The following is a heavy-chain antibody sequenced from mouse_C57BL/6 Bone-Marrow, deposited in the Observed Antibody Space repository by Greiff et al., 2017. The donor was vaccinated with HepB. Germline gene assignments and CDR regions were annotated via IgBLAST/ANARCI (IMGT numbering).Heavy chain of an antibody. D-gene: IGHD2-4*01. Sequence: VQLQQPGAELVKPGASVKLSCKASGYTFTSYWMHWVKQRPGQGLEWIGRIHPNSGSTNYNEKFKSKPTLTVDKSSSTAYMQLSRLTSEDSAVYYCTRRGIYDYALYYWGQGTTLTVSS. CDR1: GYTFTSYW. V-gene: IGHV1-64*01. CDR3: TRRGIYDYALYY. J-gene: IGHJ2*01. CDR2: IHPNSGST.